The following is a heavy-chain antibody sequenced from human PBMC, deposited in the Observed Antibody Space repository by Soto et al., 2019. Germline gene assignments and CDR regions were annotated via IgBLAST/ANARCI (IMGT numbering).Heavy chain of an antibody. D-gene: IGHD6-19*01. CDR1: GFTFSDYY. Sequence: QVQLVESGGCLVKPGGYLRLSCAASGFTFSDYYMSWIRQAPGKGLEWVSYISSSSSYTNYADSVKGRFTISRDNAKNSLDLQMNSLRAEDTAVYYWARARSGWDVDYWGQGTLVTVSS. CDR2: ISSSSSYT. J-gene: IGHJ4*02. CDR3: ARARSGWDVDY. V-gene: IGHV3-11*05.